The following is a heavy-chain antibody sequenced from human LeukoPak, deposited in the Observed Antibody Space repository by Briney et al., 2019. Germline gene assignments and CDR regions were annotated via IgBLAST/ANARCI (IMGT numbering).Heavy chain of an antibody. J-gene: IGHJ4*02. CDR1: GGSISTYY. CDR2: IYYTGTT. D-gene: IGHD6-19*01. Sequence: SETLSLTCTVSGGSISTYYWSWIRQPPGKGLEWIGYIYYTGTTYYNPSLKSRVTISVDTSKNQFSLKLSSVTAADTAVYYCARGGSGWYEVLDYWGQGTLVTVSS. CDR3: ARGGSGWYEVLDY. V-gene: IGHV4-59*12.